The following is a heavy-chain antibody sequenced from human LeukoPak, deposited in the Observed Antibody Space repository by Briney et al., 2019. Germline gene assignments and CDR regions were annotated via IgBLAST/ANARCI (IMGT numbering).Heavy chain of an antibody. D-gene: IGHD3-10*01. CDR1: GFTFSSYE. CDR3: ARGGGPSMVRGVTARGALVY. J-gene: IGHJ4*02. V-gene: IGHV3-48*03. Sequence: GGSLRLSCAASGFTFSSYEMNWVRQAPGKGLEWVSYISSSGSTIYYADSVKGRFTISRDNAKNSLYLQMNSLRAEDTAVYYCARGGGPSMVRGVTARGALVYWGQGTLVTVSS. CDR2: ISSSGSTI.